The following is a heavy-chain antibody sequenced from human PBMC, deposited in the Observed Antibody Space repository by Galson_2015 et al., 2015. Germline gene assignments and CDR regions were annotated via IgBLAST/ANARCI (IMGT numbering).Heavy chain of an antibody. CDR1: GFSLSTSGMC. D-gene: IGHD4-23*01. CDR2: IDWDDDK. V-gene: IGHV2-70*01. CDR3: ARIARSEGGTTVGLYYYYYYMDV. Sequence: PALVKPTQTLTLTCTFSGFSLSTSGMCVSWIRQPPGKALEWLALIDWDDDKYYSTSLKTRLTISKDTSKNQVVLTMTNMDPVDTATYYCARIARSEGGTTVGLYYYYYYMDVWGKGTTVTVSS. J-gene: IGHJ6*03.